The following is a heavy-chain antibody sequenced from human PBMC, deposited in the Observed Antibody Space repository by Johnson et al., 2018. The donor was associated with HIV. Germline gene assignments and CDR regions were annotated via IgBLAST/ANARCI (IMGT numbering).Heavy chain of an antibody. CDR1: GFSFDEYA. CDR3: AKDGSSSWYKDAFDI. V-gene: IGHV3-9*01. D-gene: IGHD6-13*01. J-gene: IGHJ3*02. Sequence: EVQLVESGGGLVQAGRSLRLSCAASGFSFDEYAMDWVRQAPGKGLEWVSGISWNSEIKGYGDSVKGRFTISRDNAKNSLYLQMNSLRVEDTAVYYCAKDGSSSWYKDAFDIWGQGTMVTFSS. CDR2: ISWNSEIK.